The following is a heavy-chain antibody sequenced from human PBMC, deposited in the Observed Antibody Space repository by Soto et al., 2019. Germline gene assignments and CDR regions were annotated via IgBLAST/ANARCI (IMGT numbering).Heavy chain of an antibody. CDR2: INPSNGNT. Sequence: QVQLVQSGAEVKKPGASVKVSCEASGYTLTNYAIHWVRRAPGQRLEWMGWINPSNGNTKYSQKFQGRVTFTRDTSASTAYMELSSLTSEDTAVYYCARGRRYFDWLLPTYYYYMDVWGKGTTVTVSS. J-gene: IGHJ6*03. D-gene: IGHD3-9*01. V-gene: IGHV1-3*01. CDR3: ARGRRYFDWLLPTYYYYMDV. CDR1: GYTLTNYA.